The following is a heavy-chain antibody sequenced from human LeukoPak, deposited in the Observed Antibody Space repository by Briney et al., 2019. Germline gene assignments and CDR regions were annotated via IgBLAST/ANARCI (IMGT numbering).Heavy chain of an antibody. Sequence: PGGSLRLSCAASGFTFSSYEMNWVRQAPARGLEWLSYISSSGGTMYYADSVKGRFTISRDNAKNSLYLQMSSLRVEDTAVYYCARAGRVAASGWVRHFDLWGRGTLVTVSS. CDR1: GFTFSSYE. CDR3: ARAGRVAASGWVRHFDL. V-gene: IGHV3-48*03. J-gene: IGHJ2*01. D-gene: IGHD6-13*01. CDR2: ISSSGGTM.